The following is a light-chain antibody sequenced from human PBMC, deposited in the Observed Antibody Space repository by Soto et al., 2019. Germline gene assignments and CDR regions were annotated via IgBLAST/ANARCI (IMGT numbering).Light chain of an antibody. Sequence: EIVLTQSPGTLSLSPGERATLSCRASQSVSSRYLVWYQQKSGQAPRLLIYGASSRATGIPDRFSGSGSGRDFTLTISRLEPEDWAVYYCQQYGRSVWTFGQGTKVEIK. CDR2: GAS. J-gene: IGKJ1*01. CDR1: QSVSSRY. CDR3: QQYGRSVWT. V-gene: IGKV3-20*01.